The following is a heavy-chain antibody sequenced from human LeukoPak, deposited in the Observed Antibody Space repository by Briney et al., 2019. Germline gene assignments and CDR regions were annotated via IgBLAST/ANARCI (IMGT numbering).Heavy chain of an antibody. CDR3: ARTPHYYGSGSYYRYNWFDP. D-gene: IGHD3-10*01. J-gene: IGHJ5*02. CDR2: INHSGST. Sequence: SETLSLTCAVYGGSFSGYYWSWIRQPPGKGLEWIGEINHSGSTDYNPSLKSRVTISVDTSKNQFSLKLSSVTAADTAVYYCARTPHYYGSGSYYRYNWFDPWGQGTLVTVSS. CDR1: GGSFSGYY. V-gene: IGHV4-34*01.